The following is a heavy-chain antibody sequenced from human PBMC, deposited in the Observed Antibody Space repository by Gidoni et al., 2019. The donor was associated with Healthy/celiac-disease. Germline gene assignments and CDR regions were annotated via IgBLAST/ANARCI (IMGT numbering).Heavy chain of an antibody. CDR3: ARAGYYDSSGHGVGLDY. CDR1: GFTFISYG. CDR2: IWYDGSNK. V-gene: IGHV3-33*01. D-gene: IGHD3-22*01. J-gene: IGHJ4*02. Sequence: QVQLVESGGGVVQPGRSLRLSCAASGFTFISYGMHWVRQAPGKGLEWVAVIWYDGSNKYYADSVKGRFTISRDKSKNTLYLQMNSLRAEDTAVYYCARAGYYDSSGHGVGLDYWGQGTLVTVSS.